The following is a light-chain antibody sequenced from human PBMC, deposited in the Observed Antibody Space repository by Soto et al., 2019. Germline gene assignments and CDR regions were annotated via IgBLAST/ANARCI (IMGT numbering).Light chain of an antibody. J-gene: IGKJ4*02. CDR1: QGVSNNY. Sequence: EIVLTQSPGTLSLSPVERATLSCMASQGVSNNYLAWYQQKPGQAPRLLIYGASNRATGIPARFSGSGSGTDFTLTISSLEPEDFAVYYCQQRNNWPLTFGGGTKVDIK. CDR3: QQRNNWPLT. V-gene: IGKV3D-11*01. CDR2: GAS.